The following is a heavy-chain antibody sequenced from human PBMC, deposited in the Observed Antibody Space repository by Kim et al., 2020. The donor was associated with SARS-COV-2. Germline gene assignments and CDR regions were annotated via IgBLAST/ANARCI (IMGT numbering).Heavy chain of an antibody. CDR1: GFTFSSYS. CDR2: ISSSGGTI. CDR3: ARAGVTGTTISSSRGMDV. Sequence: GGSLRLSCAASGFTFSSYSMNWVRQAPGKGLEWVSYISSSGGTIYYADSVKGRFTISRDKAKNSLYLQMNSLRDEDTAVYYCARAGVTGTTISSSRGMDVWGQGTTVTVSS. J-gene: IGHJ6*02. V-gene: IGHV3-48*02. D-gene: IGHD4-17*01.